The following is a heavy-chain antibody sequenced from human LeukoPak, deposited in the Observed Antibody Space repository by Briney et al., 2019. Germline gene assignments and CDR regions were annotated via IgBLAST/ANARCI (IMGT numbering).Heavy chain of an antibody. CDR3: AKASSSAYTRTGGGEFDH. V-gene: IGHV5-51*01. CDR2: INPGDSDT. J-gene: IGHJ4*02. CDR1: GYHFTNYW. Sequence: GESLKISCKGSGYHFTNYWIGWVRQMPGKGLEWMGIINPGDSDTKYSPSFQGQVAMSTDESSSTAYLHWSSLKASDTAMYYCAKASSSAYTRTGGGEFDHWGQGTLVTVSA. D-gene: IGHD1-14*01.